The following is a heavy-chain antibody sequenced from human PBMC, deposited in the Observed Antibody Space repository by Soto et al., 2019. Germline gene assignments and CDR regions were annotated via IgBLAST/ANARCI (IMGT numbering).Heavy chain of an antibody. J-gene: IGHJ4*02. CDR1: GFTFSSYA. CDR3: AKASYDILTGYSPDY. V-gene: IGHV3-23*01. Sequence: GGSLRLSCAASGFTFSSYAMNWVRQAPGKGLEWVSLISGSGSRTNYADSVKGRFTISRDNAKNTLYLQMNSLRAEDTALYYCAKASYDILTGYSPDYWGQGTLVTVSS. CDR2: ISGSGSRT. D-gene: IGHD3-9*01.